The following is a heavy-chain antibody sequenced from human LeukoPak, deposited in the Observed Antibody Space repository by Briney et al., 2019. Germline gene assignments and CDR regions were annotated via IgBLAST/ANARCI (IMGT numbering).Heavy chain of an antibody. Sequence: PGGSLRLSCAASGFIFSNAWMSWVRQAPGKGLEWVGRIKTKTDGGTTDYAAPVKARFTISRDDSRNTLYLQMNTLKTEDTAVYYCTTFGGSFLPGEYWGQGTLVTVSS. V-gene: IGHV3-15*01. D-gene: IGHD2-15*01. CDR1: GFIFSNAW. CDR3: TTFGGSFLPGEY. CDR2: IKTKTDGGTT. J-gene: IGHJ4*02.